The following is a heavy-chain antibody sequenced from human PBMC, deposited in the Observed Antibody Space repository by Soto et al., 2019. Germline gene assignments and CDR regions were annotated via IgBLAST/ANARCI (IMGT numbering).Heavy chain of an antibody. Sequence: GASVKVSCKASGGTFSSYAISWVRQAPGQGLEWMGGIIPIFGTANYAQKFQGRVTITADESTSTAYMELSSLRSEDTAVYYCARDRTKRYSYGRPRDYYYYGMDVWGQGTTVTVSS. CDR1: GGTFSSYA. D-gene: IGHD5-18*01. J-gene: IGHJ6*02. V-gene: IGHV1-69*13. CDR2: IIPIFGTA. CDR3: ARDRTKRYSYGRPRDYYYYGMDV.